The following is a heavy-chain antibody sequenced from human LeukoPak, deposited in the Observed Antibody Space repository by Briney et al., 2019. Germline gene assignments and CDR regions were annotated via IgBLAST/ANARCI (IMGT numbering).Heavy chain of an antibody. CDR3: AKGIVGATLVIDY. V-gene: IGHV3-23*01. Sequence: PGGSLRLSCAASGFTFSSYAMSWVRQAPGKGLERVSAISGSGGSTYYADSVKGRFTISRDNSKNTLYLQMNSLRAEDTAVYYCAKGIVGATLVIDYWGQGTLVTVSS. J-gene: IGHJ4*02. CDR2: ISGSGGST. CDR1: GFTFSSYA. D-gene: IGHD1-26*01.